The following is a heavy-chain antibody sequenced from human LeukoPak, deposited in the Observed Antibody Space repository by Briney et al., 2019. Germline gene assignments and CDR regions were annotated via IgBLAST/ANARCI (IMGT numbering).Heavy chain of an antibody. Sequence: GGSLRLSCAASGFTFSSYGMHWVRQAPGKGLEWVAVISYDGSNKYYADSVKGRFTISRDNSKNTLYLQMNSLRAEDTAAYYCASMVRGVKYPYFDYWGQGTLVTVSS. CDR1: GFTFSSYG. CDR2: ISYDGSNK. D-gene: IGHD3-10*01. J-gene: IGHJ4*02. V-gene: IGHV3-30*03. CDR3: ASMVRGVKYPYFDY.